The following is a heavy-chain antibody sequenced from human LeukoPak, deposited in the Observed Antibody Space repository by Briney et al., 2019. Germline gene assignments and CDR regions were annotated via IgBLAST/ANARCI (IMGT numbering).Heavy chain of an antibody. Sequence: PGGPLILSCAASGFTFSSYGMHWVRQAPGKGLEWVAFIRYDGSNKYYADSVKGRFTISRDNSKNTLYLQMNSLRAEDTAVYYCAKDSGPYDFWSGYYQTPNDYWGQGTLVTVSS. J-gene: IGHJ4*02. CDR2: IRYDGSNK. V-gene: IGHV3-30*02. CDR3: AKDSGPYDFWSGYYQTPNDY. CDR1: GFTFSSYG. D-gene: IGHD3-3*01.